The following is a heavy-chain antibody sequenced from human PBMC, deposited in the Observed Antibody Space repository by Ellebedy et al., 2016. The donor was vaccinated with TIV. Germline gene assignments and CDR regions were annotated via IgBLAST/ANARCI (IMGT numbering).Heavy chain of an antibody. D-gene: IGHD3-22*01. CDR1: GGSFSGYY. J-gene: IGHJ4*02. Sequence: SETLSLXXAVYGGSFSGYYWSWIRQPPGKGLEWIGEINHSGVTDYNPSLKSRVTISVDTSKNQFSLKVTSVTAADTAMYFCTRGGDRAKTGYWGQGALVTVSS. V-gene: IGHV4-34*01. CDR2: INHSGVT. CDR3: TRGGDRAKTGY.